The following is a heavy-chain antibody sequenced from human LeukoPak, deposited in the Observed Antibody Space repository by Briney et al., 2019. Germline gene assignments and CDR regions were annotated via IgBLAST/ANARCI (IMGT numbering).Heavy chain of an antibody. CDR3: ARGSSIFGVVILDYYYYMDV. V-gene: IGHV4-30-2*01. CDR1: GGSISSGGYY. D-gene: IGHD3-3*01. J-gene: IGHJ6*03. Sequence: PSETLSLTCTVSGGSISSGGYYWSWIRQPPGKGLEWIGYIYHSGSTYYNPSLKSRVTISVDRSKNHFSLKLNSVTAADTAVYYCARGSSIFGVVILDYYYYMDVWGKGTTVTVSS. CDR2: IYHSGST.